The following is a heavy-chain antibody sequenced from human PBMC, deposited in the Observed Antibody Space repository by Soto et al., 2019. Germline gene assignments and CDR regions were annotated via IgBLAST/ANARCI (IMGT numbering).Heavy chain of an antibody. D-gene: IGHD2-2*01. CDR1: GFNFSSYG. Sequence: PGGSLRLSCAASGFNFSSYGMHWVRQAPGKGLEWVAVIWYDGSNKYYADSVKGRFTISRDNSKNTLYLQMNSLRAEDTAVYYCARGSCSSTSCYWAYYYYYMDVWGKGTTVTVSS. CDR3: ARGSCSSTSCYWAYYYYYMDV. J-gene: IGHJ6*03. CDR2: IWYDGSNK. V-gene: IGHV3-33*01.